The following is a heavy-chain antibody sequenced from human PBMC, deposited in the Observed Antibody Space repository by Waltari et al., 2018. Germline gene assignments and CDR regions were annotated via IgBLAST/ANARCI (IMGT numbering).Heavy chain of an antibody. J-gene: IGHJ6*02. Sequence: QVQLVQSGAAVKNPGASVKVSCKASGHTFPSQQSTWSPQATGQGLEWMRWMNPNSGNTGYAQKFQGRVTMTRNTSISTAYMELSSLRSEDTAVYYCARGPKGYYYGMDVWGQGTTVTVSS. CDR1: GHTFPSQQ. CDR3: ARGPKGYYYGMDV. V-gene: IGHV1-8*01. CDR2: MNPNSGNT.